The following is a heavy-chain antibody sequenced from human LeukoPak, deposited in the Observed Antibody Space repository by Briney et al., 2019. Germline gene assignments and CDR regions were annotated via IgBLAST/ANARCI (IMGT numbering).Heavy chain of an antibody. CDR2: ISSSSSYI. CDR1: GFTFSSYS. D-gene: IGHD3-10*01. J-gene: IGHJ5*02. Sequence: GGSLRLSCAASGFTFSSYSMNWVRQAPGKGLEWVSSISSSSSYIYYADSVKGRFTISTDNAKNSLYLQMNSLRAEDTAVYYCARDTGATMVRGVTNWFDPWGQGTLVTVSS. V-gene: IGHV3-21*01. CDR3: ARDTGATMVRGVTNWFDP.